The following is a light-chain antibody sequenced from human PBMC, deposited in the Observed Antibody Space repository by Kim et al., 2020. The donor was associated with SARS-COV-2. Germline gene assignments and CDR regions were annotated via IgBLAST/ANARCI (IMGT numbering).Light chain of an antibody. CDR3: QQRGT. Sequence: DIQMTQSPSSLSASVGDRVTITCRASQSISSYLNWYQQKPGKAPKLLIYAASSLQSGVPSRFSGSGSGTDFTLTISSLQPEDFATYYCQQRGTFGQGTKMDI. V-gene: IGKV1-39*01. J-gene: IGKJ1*01. CDR2: AAS. CDR1: QSISSY.